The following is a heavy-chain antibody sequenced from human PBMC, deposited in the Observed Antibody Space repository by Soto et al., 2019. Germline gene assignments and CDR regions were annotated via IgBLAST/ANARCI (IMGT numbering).Heavy chain of an antibody. Sequence: SETLSLTCTVSGGSISSYYWSWIRQPAGKGLEWIGRIYTSGSTNYNPSLKSRVTMSVDTSKNQFSLKLSSVTAADTAVYYCARDKVLSSSWYLFWGPLDYWGQGTLVTVSS. V-gene: IGHV4-4*07. CDR2: IYTSGST. CDR3: ARDKVLSSSWYLFWGPLDY. CDR1: GGSISSYY. J-gene: IGHJ4*02. D-gene: IGHD6-13*01.